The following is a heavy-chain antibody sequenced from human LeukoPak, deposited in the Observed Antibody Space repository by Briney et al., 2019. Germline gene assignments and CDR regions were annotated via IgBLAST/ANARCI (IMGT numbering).Heavy chain of an antibody. J-gene: IGHJ4*02. D-gene: IGHD2-15*01. V-gene: IGHV4-34*01. CDR3: AGGRCSGGSCYFFDY. CDR2: INHSGST. CDR1: GGSFSGYY. Sequence: SETLSLTCAVYGGSFSGYYWSWIRQPPGKGLEWIGEINHSGSTNYNPSLKSRVTISVDTSKNQFSLKLSSVTAADTAVYYCAGGRCSGGSCYFFDYWGQGTLVTVSS.